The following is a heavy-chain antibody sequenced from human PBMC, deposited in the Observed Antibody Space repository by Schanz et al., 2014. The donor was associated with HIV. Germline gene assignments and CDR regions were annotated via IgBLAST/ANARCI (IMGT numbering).Heavy chain of an antibody. CDR2: ISGNSGHT. Sequence: EVQLLESGGGLVQPGGSLRLSCAASGFTFSSYAMSWVRQAPGKGLEWVSGISGNSGHTWYADSVKGRFTISRDNPKNRLYLQMNSLRAEDTAVYYCAKEWYYGSGSMDYGLDVWGQGTTVTVSS. CDR1: GFTFSSYA. J-gene: IGHJ6*02. V-gene: IGHV3-23*01. CDR3: AKEWYYGSGSMDYGLDV. D-gene: IGHD3-10*01.